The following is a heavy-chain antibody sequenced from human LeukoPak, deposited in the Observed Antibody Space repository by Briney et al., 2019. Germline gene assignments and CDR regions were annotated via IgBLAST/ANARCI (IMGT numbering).Heavy chain of an antibody. V-gene: IGHV3-21*01. CDR1: GLTFSRYN. CDR2: IGTSSNNI. D-gene: IGHD1-7*01. Sequence: NTGGSLTLSCAASGLTFSRYNMNWVRQVPGKGLEWVSSIGTSSNNIYYTDSVKGRFTISRDNAKNSLYLQEDSLRVEDTAVYFCASGTVGNYALDYWGQGTLVTVSS. J-gene: IGHJ4*02. CDR3: ASGTVGNYALDY.